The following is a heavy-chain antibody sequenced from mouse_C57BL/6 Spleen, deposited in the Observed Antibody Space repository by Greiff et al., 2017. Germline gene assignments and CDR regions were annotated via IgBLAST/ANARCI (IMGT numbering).Heavy chain of an antibody. CDR3: ARRQLRRGRLDY. V-gene: IGHV1-9*01. Sequence: QVQLKQSGAELMKPGASVKLSCKATGYTFTGSWIEWVKQRPGHGLEWIGEILPGRGSTNYNEKFKGKATFTADTSSNTAYMQLSSLTTEDSAIYYGARRQLRRGRLDYWGQGTTLTVSS. CDR1: GYTFTGSW. D-gene: IGHD3-2*02. J-gene: IGHJ2*01. CDR2: ILPGRGST.